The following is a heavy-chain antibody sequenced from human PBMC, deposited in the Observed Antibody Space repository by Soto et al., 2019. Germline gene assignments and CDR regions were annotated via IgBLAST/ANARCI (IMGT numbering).Heavy chain of an antibody. V-gene: IGHV3-9*01. CDR2: ISWNSGSI. CDR1: GFTFGDYA. J-gene: IGHJ6*02. D-gene: IGHD3-3*01. Sequence: EVQLVESGGGLVQPGRSLRLSCAASGFTFGDYAMHWVRQGPGKGLEWVSGISWNSGSIGYADSVKGRFTISRDNAKNSLYLQMNSLRVEDTALYFCAKDMGVFGVAVRGAHSGMDVWGQGTTVTVSS. CDR3: AKDMGVFGVAVRGAHSGMDV.